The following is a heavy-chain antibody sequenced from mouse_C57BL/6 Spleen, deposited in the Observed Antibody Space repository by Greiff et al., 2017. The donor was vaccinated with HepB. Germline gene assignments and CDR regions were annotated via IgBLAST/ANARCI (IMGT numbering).Heavy chain of an antibody. CDR1: YTFSRRVH. CDR2: GQGLEWIG. J-gene: IGHJ1*03. CDR3: SEDSAVYYCAWSTAQERYFDV. V-gene: IGHV1-87*01. D-gene: IGHD3-2*02. Sequence: QVQLQQSGPELARPWASVKISCQAFYTFSRRVHFAIRDTNYWMQWVKQRPGQGLEWIGAIYPGNGDTSYNQKFKGKATLTADKSSSTAYMQLSSLTSEDSAVYYCAWSTAQERYFDVWGTGTTVTVSS.